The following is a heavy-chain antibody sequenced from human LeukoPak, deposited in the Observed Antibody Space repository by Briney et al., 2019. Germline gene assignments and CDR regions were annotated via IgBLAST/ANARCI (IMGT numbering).Heavy chain of an antibody. D-gene: IGHD2-2*01. CDR3: ARLTIVVVPAAMRRHYYYYMDV. J-gene: IGHJ6*03. V-gene: IGHV3-7*01. Sequence: PGGSLRLSCAPSGFTFSSYWMGWVRQAPGKGLEWVANIKQDGSEKYYVDSVKGRFTISRDNAKKSLYLQMNSLRAEDTAVYYCARLTIVVVPAAMRRHYYYYMDVWGKGTTVTVSS. CDR1: GFTFSSYW. CDR2: IKQDGSEK.